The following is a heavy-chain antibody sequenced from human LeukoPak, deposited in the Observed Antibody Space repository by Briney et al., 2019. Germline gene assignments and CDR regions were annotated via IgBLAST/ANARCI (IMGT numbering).Heavy chain of an antibody. CDR2: ISSSSSYI. J-gene: IGHJ3*02. V-gene: IGHV3-21*01. CDR1: GFTFSSYS. D-gene: IGHD1-26*01. CDR3: ARDRVVGATSDAFDI. Sequence: GSLRLSCAASGFTFSSYSMNWVRQAPGKGLEWVSSISSSSSYIYYADSVKGRFTISRDNAKNSLYLRMNSLRAEDTAVYYCARDRVVGATSDAFDIWGQGTMVTVSS.